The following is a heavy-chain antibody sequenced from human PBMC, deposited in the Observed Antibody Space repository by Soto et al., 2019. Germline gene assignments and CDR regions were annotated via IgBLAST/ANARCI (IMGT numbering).Heavy chain of an antibody. D-gene: IGHD3-16*01. V-gene: IGHV1-69*17. CDR2: IIPIIGVT. Sequence: QVQLVQSGAEVKRPGSSVKVSCESSGDTFNSYVISWVRQAPGQGLEWMGGIIPIIGVTHYVQKFQGRVTISALSSTGTAYMELTNLGIEDTALYYCARESLGAKGADHWGQGTLVTVSS. CDR1: GDTFNSYV. J-gene: IGHJ4*02. CDR3: ARESLGAKGADH.